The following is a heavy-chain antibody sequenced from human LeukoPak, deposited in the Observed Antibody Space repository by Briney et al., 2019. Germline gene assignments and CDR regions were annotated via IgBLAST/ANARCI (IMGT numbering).Heavy chain of an antibody. Sequence: GGSLRLSCAASGFTFSSYWMSWVRQAPGKGLEWVANIKQDGSEKYYVDSVKGRFTISRDNAKNSLYLQMNSLRAEDMAVYYCARDSIVGAYYFDYWGQGTLVTVSS. CDR2: IKQDGSEK. V-gene: IGHV3-7*01. CDR3: ARDSIVGAYYFDY. J-gene: IGHJ4*02. CDR1: GFTFSSYW. D-gene: IGHD1-26*01.